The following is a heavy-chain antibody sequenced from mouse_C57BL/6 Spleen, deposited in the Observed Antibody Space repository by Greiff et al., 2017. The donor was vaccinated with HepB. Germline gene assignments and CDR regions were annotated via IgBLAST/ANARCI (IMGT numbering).Heavy chain of an antibody. V-gene: IGHV5-4*01. J-gene: IGHJ1*03. CDR2: ISDGGSYT. D-gene: IGHD2-5*01. CDR3: ARAVSNYWYFDV. CDR1: GFTFSSYA. Sequence: EVQGVESGGGLVKPGGSLKLSCAASGFTFSSYAMSWVRQTPEKRLEWVATISDGGSYTYYPDNVKGRFTISRDNAKNNLYLQMSHLKSEDTAMYYCARAVSNYWYFDVWGTRTTVTVSS.